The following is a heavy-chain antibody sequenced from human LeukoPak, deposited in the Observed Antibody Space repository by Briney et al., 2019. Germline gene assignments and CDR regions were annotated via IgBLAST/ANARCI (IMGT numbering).Heavy chain of an antibody. D-gene: IGHD6-13*01. J-gene: IGHJ4*02. CDR2: IRYDGSNK. Sequence: GGSLRLSCAASGFTFSSYGMHWARQAPGKGLEWVAFIRYDGSNKYYADSVKGRFTISRDNSKNTLYLQMNSLRAEDTAVYYCAPLEPGPYSSSWYRENFDYWGQGTLVTVSS. CDR1: GFTFSSYG. CDR3: APLEPGPYSSSWYRENFDY. V-gene: IGHV3-30*02.